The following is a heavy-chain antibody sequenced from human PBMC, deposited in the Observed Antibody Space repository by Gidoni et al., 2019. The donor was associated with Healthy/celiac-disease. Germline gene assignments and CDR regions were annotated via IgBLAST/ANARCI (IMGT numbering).Heavy chain of an antibody. V-gene: IGHV4-59*01. CDR1: GGPISSYY. J-gene: IGHJ3*02. CDR2: IYYSGST. Sequence: QVQLQESGPGLVKPSETLSLTCTVSGGPISSYYWSWIRQPPGKGLEWIGYIYYSGSTNYNPSLKSRVTISVDTSKNQFSLKLSSVTAADTAVYYCASTNSDYDFWSGYSIDAFDIWGQGTMVTVSS. CDR3: ASTNSDYDFWSGYSIDAFDI. D-gene: IGHD3-3*01.